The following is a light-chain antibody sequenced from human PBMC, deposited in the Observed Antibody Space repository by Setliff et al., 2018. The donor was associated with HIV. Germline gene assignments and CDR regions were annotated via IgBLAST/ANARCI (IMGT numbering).Light chain of an antibody. J-gene: IGLJ2*01. CDR2: GDT. CDR3: QSYDSSLSASV. CDR1: SSNIGAGYD. Sequence: QSVLTQAPSVSGAPGQRVTISRTGSSSNIGAGYDVHWYQQLPGTAPKLLIYGDTSRPSGVPDRFSGSKSGTSASLAITGLQAEDGADYYCQSYDSSLSASVFGGGTKVTVL. V-gene: IGLV1-40*01.